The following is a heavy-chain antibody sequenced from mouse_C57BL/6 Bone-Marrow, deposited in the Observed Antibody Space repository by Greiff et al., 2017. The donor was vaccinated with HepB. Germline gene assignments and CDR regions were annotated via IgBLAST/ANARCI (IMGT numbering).Heavy chain of an antibody. CDR1: GYTFTSYW. D-gene: IGHD1-3*01. CDR3: TTYKLGREFAY. CDR2: IHPNSGST. Sequence: QVQLQQPGAELVKPGASVKLSCKASGYTFTSYWMHWVKQRPGQGLEWIGMIHPNSGSTNYNEKFKSKATLTVDKSSSTAYMQLSSLTSKDSTVYYCTTYKLGREFAYWGQATLVTVST. J-gene: IGHJ3*01. V-gene: IGHV1-64*01.